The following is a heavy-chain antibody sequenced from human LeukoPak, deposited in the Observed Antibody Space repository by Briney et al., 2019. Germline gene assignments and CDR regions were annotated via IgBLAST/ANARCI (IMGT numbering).Heavy chain of an antibody. V-gene: IGHV3-13*01. CDR1: GFTLSYYD. CDR3: ARAVAGTHWFDP. J-gene: IGHJ5*02. CDR2: IDIPGNT. D-gene: IGHD6-19*01. Sequence: GGSLTLSCAASGFTLSYYDMHWVRQATGKGLEWVSGIDIPGNTYYPDSVKGRFTMSRESAKNSLYLQMNSLRAGDTAVYYCARAVAGTHWFDPWGQGTLVIVSS.